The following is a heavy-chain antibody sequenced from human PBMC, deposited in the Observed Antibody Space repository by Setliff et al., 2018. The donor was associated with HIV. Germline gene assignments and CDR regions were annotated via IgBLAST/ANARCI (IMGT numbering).Heavy chain of an antibody. CDR2: VNHSGST. V-gene: IGHV4-34*01. CDR3: ASAYCGGDCYSRTRKFYYYYYMDV. D-gene: IGHD2-21*02. Sequence: SETLSLTCAVYGGSFSGHYWSWIRQPPGKGLEWIGEVNHSGSTNYNPSLKSRVTISVDTSKNQFSLKLSSVTAADTAVYYCASAYCGGDCYSRTRKFYYYYYMDVWGKGTTVTVSS. J-gene: IGHJ6*03. CDR1: GGSFSGHY.